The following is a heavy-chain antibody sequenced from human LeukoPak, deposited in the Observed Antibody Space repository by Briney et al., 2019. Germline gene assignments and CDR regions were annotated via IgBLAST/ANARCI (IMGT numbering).Heavy chain of an antibody. Sequence: GGSLRLSCAASGFIFSNAWMNWVRQAPGKGLEWVGRIKSKTDGGTTDYAAPVKGRFTISRDDSKNTLYLQMNSLKTEDTAVYYCTTAYSSSWYYFDYWGQGTLVTVSS. D-gene: IGHD6-13*01. CDR1: GFIFSNAW. CDR3: TTAYSSSWYYFDY. CDR2: IKSKTDGGTT. J-gene: IGHJ4*02. V-gene: IGHV3-15*07.